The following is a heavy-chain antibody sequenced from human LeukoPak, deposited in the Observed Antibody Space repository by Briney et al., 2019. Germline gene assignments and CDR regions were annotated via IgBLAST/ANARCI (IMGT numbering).Heavy chain of an antibody. J-gene: IGHJ5*02. CDR3: ARGGKYYDILTGFKRNWFDP. CDR1: GGSFSGYY. Sequence: SETLSLTCAVYGGSFSGYYWSWIRQPPGKGLEWIGEINHSGSTNYNPSLKSRVTISVDTSKNQFSLKLSSVTAADTAVYYCARGGKYYDILTGFKRNWFDPWGQGTLVTVSS. D-gene: IGHD3-9*01. V-gene: IGHV4-34*01. CDR2: INHSGST.